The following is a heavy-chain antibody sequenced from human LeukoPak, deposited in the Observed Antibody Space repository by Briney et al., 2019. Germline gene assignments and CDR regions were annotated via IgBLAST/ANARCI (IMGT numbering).Heavy chain of an antibody. V-gene: IGHV4-61*02. CDR1: GGSISSGSYY. J-gene: IGHJ4*02. D-gene: IGHD3-22*01. CDR2: IYTSGST. CDR3: APSIRQTVYYDSSGHGLHY. Sequence: SETLSLTCTVSGGSISSGSYYWSWIRQPAGKGLEWIGRIYTSGSTNYNPSLKSRVTISVDTSKNQFSLKLSSVTAADTAVYYCAPSIRQTVYYDSSGHGLHYWGRGTLVTVSS.